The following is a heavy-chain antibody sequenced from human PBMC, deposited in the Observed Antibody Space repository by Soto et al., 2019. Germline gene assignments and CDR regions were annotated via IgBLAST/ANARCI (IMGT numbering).Heavy chain of an antibody. Sequence: SETRSLTCAVYGGSFSAYYWSWIRQPPGKGLGWVGEINHSVSTNYNPSLKSRVTISVDTSKNQFSLKLSSVTAADTAVYYCERGIADADTHRPGNYFDFWGQGTMVTVSS. CDR1: GGSFSAYY. D-gene: IGHD3-10*01. CDR2: INHSVST. CDR3: ERGIADADTHRPGNYFDF. J-gene: IGHJ3*01. V-gene: IGHV4-34*01.